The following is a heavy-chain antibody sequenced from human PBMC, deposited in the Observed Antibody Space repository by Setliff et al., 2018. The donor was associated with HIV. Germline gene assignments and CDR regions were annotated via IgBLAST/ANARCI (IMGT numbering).Heavy chain of an antibody. J-gene: IGHJ4*02. Sequence: PSETLSLTCTVSGDSITSTSYYWTWIRQPPGGGLEWIGSVYSGGNSYYNPSLKSRVTISTDTSKNQFSLNLSSVTAADTAVYYCARTLGSGTFRYYFDYWGQGTLVTVSS. CDR3: ARTLGSGTFRYYFDY. CDR2: VYSGGNS. V-gene: IGHV4-39*01. CDR1: GDSITSTSYY. D-gene: IGHD3-10*01.